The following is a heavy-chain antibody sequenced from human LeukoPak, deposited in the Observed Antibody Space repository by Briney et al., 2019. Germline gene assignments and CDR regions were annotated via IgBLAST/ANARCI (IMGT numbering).Heavy chain of an antibody. V-gene: IGHV3-20*04. Sequence: GGSLRLSCAASGFTFSSYWMSWVRQAPGKGLEWASGINWNGGRIDYADSVKGRFTISRDNAKNSLYLQMNSLRAEDTALYYCASGGIFYGAAFDFWGQGTLVTVSS. D-gene: IGHD1-26*01. CDR2: INWNGGRI. J-gene: IGHJ4*02. CDR1: GFTFSSYW. CDR3: ASGGIFYGAAFDF.